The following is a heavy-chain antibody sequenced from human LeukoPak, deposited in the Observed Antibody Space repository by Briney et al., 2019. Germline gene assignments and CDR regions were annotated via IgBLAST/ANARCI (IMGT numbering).Heavy chain of an antibody. V-gene: IGHV1-18*01. CDR2: ISACNGNT. J-gene: IGHJ6*02. Sequence: GASVKVSCKASGYTFTSYGISWVRQAPGQGLEWMGWISACNGNTNYAQKLQGRVTMTTDTSTSTAYMELRSLRSDDTAVYYCARGGGDFWSGDSYGMDVWGQGTTVTVSS. CDR1: GYTFTSYG. D-gene: IGHD3-3*01. CDR3: ARGGGDFWSGDSYGMDV.